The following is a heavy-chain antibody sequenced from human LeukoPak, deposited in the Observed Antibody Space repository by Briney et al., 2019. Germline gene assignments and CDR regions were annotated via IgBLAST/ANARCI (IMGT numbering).Heavy chain of an antibody. J-gene: IGHJ4*02. CDR3: EKDGVRRSSTSCYTDY. CDR2: IWYDGSNK. Sequence: GGSLRLSCAASGFTFSSYGMHWVRQAPGKGLEWVAVIWYDGSNKYYADSVKGRFTISRDNSKNTLYLQMNSLRAEDTAVYYCEKDGVRRSSTSCYTDYWGQGTLVIVSS. V-gene: IGHV3-33*06. CDR1: GFTFSSYG. D-gene: IGHD2-2*02.